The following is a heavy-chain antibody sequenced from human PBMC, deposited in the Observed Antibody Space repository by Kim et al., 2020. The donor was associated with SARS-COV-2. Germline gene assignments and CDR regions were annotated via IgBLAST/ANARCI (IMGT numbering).Heavy chain of an antibody. CDR3: ARRRGSSGWYSVSTRRVFRQAAHYFDY. V-gene: IGHV4-34*01. CDR1: GGSFSGYY. CDR2: INHSGST. Sequence: SETLSLTCAVYGGSFSGYYWSWIRQPPGKGLEWIGEINHSGSTNYNPSLKSRVTISVDTSKNQFSLKLSSVTAADTAVYYCARRRGSSGWYSVSTRRVFRQAAHYFDYWGQGTLVTVSS. D-gene: IGHD6-19*01. J-gene: IGHJ4*02.